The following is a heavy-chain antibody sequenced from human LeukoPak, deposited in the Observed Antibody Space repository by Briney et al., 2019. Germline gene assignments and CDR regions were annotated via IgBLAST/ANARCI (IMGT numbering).Heavy chain of an antibody. J-gene: IGHJ4*02. V-gene: IGHV3-23*01. CDR1: GVTFSGYA. CDR2: IIGSGGDT. Sequence: SLRPSCAASGVTFSGYAMSWVRQAPREGLEWVSNIIGSGGDTYYADSVKGRFTISRDTSKNTLYLQMKSLRAEDTAVYYCAKAWAAAGTFASWGQGTLVTVSS. CDR3: AKAWAAAGTFAS. D-gene: IGHD6-13*01.